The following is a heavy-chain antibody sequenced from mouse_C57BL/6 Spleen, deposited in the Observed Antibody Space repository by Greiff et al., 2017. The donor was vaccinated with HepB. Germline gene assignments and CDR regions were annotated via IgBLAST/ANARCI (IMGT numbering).Heavy chain of an antibody. V-gene: IGHV1-80*01. D-gene: IGHD1-1*01. J-gene: IGHJ3*01. CDR3: ARYGYGSSSPFAY. CDR1: GYAFSSYW. Sequence: VQLQQSGAELVKPGASVKISCKASGYAFSSYWMNWVKQRPGKGLEWIGQIYPGDGDTNYNGKFKGKATLTADKSSSTAYMQLSSLTSEDSAVYFCARYGYGSSSPFAYWGQGTLVTVSA. CDR2: IYPGDGDT.